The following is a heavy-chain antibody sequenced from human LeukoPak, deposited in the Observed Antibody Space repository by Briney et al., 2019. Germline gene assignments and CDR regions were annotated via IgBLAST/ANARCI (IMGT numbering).Heavy chain of an antibody. J-gene: IGHJ4*02. V-gene: IGHV4-59*01. CDR2: IYYSGST. CDR1: GGSISSYY. D-gene: IGHD3-10*01. Sequence: SETLSLTCTVSGGSISSYYWSWIRQPPGKGLEWIGYIYYSGSTNYNPSLKSRVTISVDTSENQFSLKLSSVTAADTAVYYCARAVREGRMDYWGQGTLVTVSS. CDR3: ARAVREGRMDY.